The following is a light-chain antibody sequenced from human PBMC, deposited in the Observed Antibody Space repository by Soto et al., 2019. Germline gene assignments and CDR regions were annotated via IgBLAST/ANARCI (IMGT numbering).Light chain of an antibody. J-gene: IGLJ2*01. V-gene: IGLV2-8*01. CDR1: SSDVGGYNS. CDR3: SSYAGSNNML. CDR2: EVN. Sequence: QSALTQPPSASGSPGQSVTISCTGTSSDVGGYNSVSWYQQHPGKAPKLMIYEVNKRPSGVPDRFSASKSGNTASLTVSGLQVEDEADYYCSSYAGSNNMLFGGGTKLTVL.